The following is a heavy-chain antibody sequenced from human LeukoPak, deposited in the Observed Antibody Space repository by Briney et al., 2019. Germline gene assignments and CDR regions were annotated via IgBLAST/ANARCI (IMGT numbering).Heavy chain of an antibody. CDR3: ARDGSLPDY. CDR1: EFTFSNHW. Sequence: GGSLRLCCAASEFTFSNHWMHWVRQAPGEGLVWVSYINSDGSSTSYADYVKGRFTISRDNARNTLYLQMNSLRVEDTAVYYCARDGSLPDYWGQGTLVTVSS. V-gene: IGHV3-74*01. CDR2: INSDGSST. J-gene: IGHJ4*02.